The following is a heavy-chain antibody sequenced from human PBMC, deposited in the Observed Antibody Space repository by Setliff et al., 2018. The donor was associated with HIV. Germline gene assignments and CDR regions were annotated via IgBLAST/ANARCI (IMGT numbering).Heavy chain of an antibody. CDR1: RFTFSMYD. J-gene: IGHJ4*02. V-gene: IGHV3-13*01. Sequence: PGGSLRLSCAASRFTFSMYDMHWVRQVAGEGLRWVSDISTSGDTYYAGSVKGRFTISRDNSKNTLYLQMNSLRAEDTAVYYCTTSPQESYWGQGTLVTVSS. CDR3: TTSPQESY. CDR2: ISTSGDT.